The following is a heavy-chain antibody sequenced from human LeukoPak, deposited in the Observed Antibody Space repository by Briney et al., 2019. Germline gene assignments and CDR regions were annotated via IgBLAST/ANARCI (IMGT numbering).Heavy chain of an antibody. J-gene: IGHJ2*01. CDR2: INSDGSNT. CDR3: ARGYAGGYFDL. CDR1: GLTFSNYW. Sequence: PGGSLRLSCAASGLTFSNYWMHWVRQGPGKGLVWVSRINSDGSNTAYADSVKGRFTISRDNAKNTLSLQMNSLRAEDTAVYYCARGYAGGYFDLWGRGTLVTVSS. V-gene: IGHV3-74*01. D-gene: IGHD5-12*01.